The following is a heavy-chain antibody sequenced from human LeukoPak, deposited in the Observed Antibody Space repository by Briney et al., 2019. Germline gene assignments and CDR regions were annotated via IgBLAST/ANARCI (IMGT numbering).Heavy chain of an antibody. D-gene: IGHD3-10*01. CDR2: IYNGGII. J-gene: IGHJ5*02. CDR3: ARDSGTTGEVKFDP. V-gene: IGHV4-4*07. Sequence: SETLSLTCTVSGDSISRYYWSWIRQPAGKGLEWIGRIYNGGIITYNPSLKSRVTMSIDTSNNQFSLRSRFVTAADPAVYYCARDSGTTGEVKFDPWGQGTLVTVSS. CDR1: GDSISRYY.